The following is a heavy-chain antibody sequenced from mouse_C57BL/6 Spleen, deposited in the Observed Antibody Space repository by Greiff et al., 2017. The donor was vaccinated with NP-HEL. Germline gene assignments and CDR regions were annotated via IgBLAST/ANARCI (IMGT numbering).Heavy chain of an antibody. CDR3: APWYFDV. V-gene: IGHV5-17*01. CDR2: ISSGSSTI. CDR1: GFTFSDYG. Sequence: EVKLMESGGGLVKPGGSLKLSCAASGFTFSDYGMHWVRQAPEKGLEWVAYISSGSSTIYYADTVKGRFTISRDNAKNTLFLQMTSLRSEDTAMYYCAPWYFDVWSTGTTVTVSS. J-gene: IGHJ1*03.